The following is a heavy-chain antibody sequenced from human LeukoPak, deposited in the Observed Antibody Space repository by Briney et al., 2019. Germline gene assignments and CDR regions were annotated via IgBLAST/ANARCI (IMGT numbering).Heavy chain of an antibody. V-gene: IGHV1-18*01. D-gene: IGHD2-2*01. CDR3: ARDSLGYCSSTSCYDWFDP. Sequence: ASVKVSCKASGYTFTSYGISWVRQAPGQGLEWMGWISAYNGNTNYAQKLQGRVTMTTDTSTSTAYMELSRLRSDDTAVYYCARDSLGYCSSTSCYDWFDPWGQGTLVTVSS. CDR2: ISAYNGNT. J-gene: IGHJ5*02. CDR1: GYTFTSYG.